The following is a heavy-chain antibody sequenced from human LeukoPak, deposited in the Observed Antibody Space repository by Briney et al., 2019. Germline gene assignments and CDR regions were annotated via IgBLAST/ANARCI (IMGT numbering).Heavy chain of an antibody. J-gene: IGHJ4*02. V-gene: IGHV4-59*08. Sequence: SETLSLTCTVSGDSLSSHYWSWIRQPPGKGLEWIGYIYGSGSTHYDPSLRSRVTISEDTSKNQFSLKLTSATAADRAVYSCGRNFGWSPHDSGGQETLVTVSS. CDR3: GRNFGWSPHDS. D-gene: IGHD2-15*01. CDR2: IYGSGST. CDR1: GDSLSSHY.